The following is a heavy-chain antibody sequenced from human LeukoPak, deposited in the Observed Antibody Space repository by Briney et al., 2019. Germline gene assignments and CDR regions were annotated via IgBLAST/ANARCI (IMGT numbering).Heavy chain of an antibody. J-gene: IGHJ4*02. Sequence: GGSLRLSCAASGFTFSSYDMHWVRQAPGKGLEWVAVISYDGSNKYYADSVKGRFTISRDNSKNTLYLQMNSLRAEDTAVYYCARGVLAVAGNRGFDYWGQGTLVTVSS. CDR1: GFTFSSYD. V-gene: IGHV3-30-3*01. D-gene: IGHD6-19*01. CDR3: ARGVLAVAGNRGFDY. CDR2: ISYDGSNK.